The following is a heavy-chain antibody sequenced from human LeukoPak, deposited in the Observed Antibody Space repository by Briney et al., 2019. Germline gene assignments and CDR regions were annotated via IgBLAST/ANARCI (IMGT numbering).Heavy chain of an antibody. J-gene: IGHJ4*02. CDR1: GYTFTSYG. CDR2: ISAYNGNT. Sequence: GASVKVSCKASGYTFTSYGISWVRQAPGQGLEWMGWISAYNGNTNYAQKLQGRVTMTTDTSTSTACMELRSLRSDDTAVYYCARPNSGSYYDYWGQGTLVTVSS. CDR3: ARPNSGSYYDY. V-gene: IGHV1-18*01. D-gene: IGHD1-26*01.